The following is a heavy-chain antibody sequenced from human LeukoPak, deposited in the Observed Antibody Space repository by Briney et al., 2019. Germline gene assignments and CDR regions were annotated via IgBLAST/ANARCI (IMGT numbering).Heavy chain of an antibody. D-gene: IGHD3-22*01. CDR2: ISGSGGST. CDR1: GFTFSSYA. Sequence: GGSLRLSCAASGFTFSSYAMSWVRQAPGKGLEWGSAISGSGGSTYYADSVKGRFTISRDNSKNTLYLQMNSLRAEDTAVYYCAKAVGYYDSSGTTDWGQGTLVTVSS. J-gene: IGHJ4*02. CDR3: AKAVGYYDSSGTTD. V-gene: IGHV3-23*01.